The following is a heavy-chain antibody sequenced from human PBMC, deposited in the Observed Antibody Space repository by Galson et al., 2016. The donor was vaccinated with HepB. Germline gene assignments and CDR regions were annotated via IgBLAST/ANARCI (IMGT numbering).Heavy chain of an antibody. Sequence: SVKVSCKASGYTFTGYYMHWVRQAPGQGLEWMGWINCNSGGTNYAQKFQGRVTMTGDTSISTVYMDLRRLRSDDTAVYYCARDKNDGDYSIYYYGMDVWGKGTTVTVSS. J-gene: IGHJ6*04. CDR2: INCNSGGT. CDR1: GYTFTGYY. V-gene: IGHV1-2*02. CDR3: ARDKNDGDYSIYYYGMDV. D-gene: IGHD4-17*01.